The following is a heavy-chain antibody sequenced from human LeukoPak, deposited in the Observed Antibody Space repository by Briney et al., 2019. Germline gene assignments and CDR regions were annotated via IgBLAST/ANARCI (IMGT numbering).Heavy chain of an antibody. Sequence: GGSLRLSCAASGFTFSSYSMNWVRQAPGKGLEWVSSISSSSSYIYYADSVKGRFTISRDNAKNSLYPQMNSLRAEDTAVYYCARDRVLRYFDWPPDMDVWGKGTTVTVSS. V-gene: IGHV3-21*01. CDR2: ISSSSSYI. J-gene: IGHJ6*04. CDR1: GFTFSSYS. CDR3: ARDRVLRYFDWPPDMDV. D-gene: IGHD3-9*01.